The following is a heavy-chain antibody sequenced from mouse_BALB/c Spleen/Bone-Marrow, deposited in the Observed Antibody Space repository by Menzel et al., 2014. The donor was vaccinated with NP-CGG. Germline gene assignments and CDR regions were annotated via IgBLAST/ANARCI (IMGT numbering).Heavy chain of an antibody. CDR2: INPDSSTI. CDR1: GFDFSRYW. Sequence: EVKLQESGGGLVQPGGSLKLSCAASGFDFSRYWMSWVRQAPGKGLEWIGEINPDSSTINYTPSLKDKFIISRDNAKNSLYLQMSKVRSEDTALYYCARGGKYGNYQLRGWYFAVWGAGTAVTVSS. J-gene: IGHJ1*01. D-gene: IGHD2-10*02. CDR3: ARGGKYGNYQLRGWYFAV. V-gene: IGHV4-1*02.